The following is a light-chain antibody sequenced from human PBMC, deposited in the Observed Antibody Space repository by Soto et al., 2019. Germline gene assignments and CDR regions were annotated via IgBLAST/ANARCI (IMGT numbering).Light chain of an antibody. V-gene: IGKV1-12*01. J-gene: IGKJ4*01. Sequence: DIQMTQSPSSVSASVGDRVTITCRASQGISSWVAWYQQKPGKAPNLLIYAASSLQSGVPSRFSGSGPGTELTLTISSLQTEDFATYYCQQADTLPLTLGGGTKVEIK. CDR2: AAS. CDR1: QGISSW. CDR3: QQADTLPLT.